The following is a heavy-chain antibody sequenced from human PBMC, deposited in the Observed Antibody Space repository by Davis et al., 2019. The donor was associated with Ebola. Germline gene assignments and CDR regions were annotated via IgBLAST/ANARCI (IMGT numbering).Heavy chain of an antibody. CDR2: IYYSGST. V-gene: IGHV4-61*08. D-gene: IGHD4-11*01. CDR1: GGSISSGGYY. J-gene: IGHJ6*03. Sequence: PGGSLRLSCTVSGGSISSGGYYWSWIRQHPGKGLEWIGYIYYSGSTNYNPSLKSRVTISVDTSKNQFSLKLSSVTAADTAVYYCARVTVTTFPMDVWGKGTTVTVSS. CDR3: ARVTVTTFPMDV.